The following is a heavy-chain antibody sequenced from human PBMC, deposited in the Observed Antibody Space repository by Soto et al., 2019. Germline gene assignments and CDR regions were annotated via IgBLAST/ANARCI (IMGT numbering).Heavy chain of an antibody. Sequence: GESLKISCKGSGYSFTSYWIGWVRQMPGKGLEWMGIIYPGDSDTRYSPSFQGQVTISADESISTAYLQWSSLKASDTAMYYCARRQLERRGSTTYGMDVWGQGTTVTVSS. CDR1: GYSFTSYW. V-gene: IGHV5-51*01. CDR2: IYPGDSDT. D-gene: IGHD1-1*01. CDR3: ARRQLERRGSTTYGMDV. J-gene: IGHJ6*02.